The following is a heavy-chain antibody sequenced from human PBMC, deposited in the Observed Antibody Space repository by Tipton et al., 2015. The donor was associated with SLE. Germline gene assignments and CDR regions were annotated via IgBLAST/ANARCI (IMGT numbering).Heavy chain of an antibody. Sequence: GSLRLSCAASGFTFSSYAMSWVRQAPGKGLEWVSAISGSGGSTYYADSVKGRFTISRDNSKNTLYLQMNSLRAEDTAVYYCAKDPPVWHSSPPDAFDIWGQGTMVTVSS. CDR2: ISGSGGST. CDR1: GFTFSSYA. V-gene: IGHV3-23*01. CDR3: AKDPPVWHSSPPDAFDI. D-gene: IGHD6-13*01. J-gene: IGHJ3*02.